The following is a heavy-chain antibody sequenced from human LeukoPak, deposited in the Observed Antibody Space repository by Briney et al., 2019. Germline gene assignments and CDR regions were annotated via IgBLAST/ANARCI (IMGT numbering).Heavy chain of an antibody. D-gene: IGHD6-13*01. CDR3: AKDGEAAAAYYY. CDR2: ISWNSGSI. J-gene: IGHJ4*02. CDR1: GFTFDDYA. Sequence: PGGSLRLSCAASGFTFDDYAMHWVRQAPGKGLEWVSGISWNSGSIGYADSVKGRFTISRDNSKNTLYLQMNSLRAEDTAVYYCAKDGEAAAAYYYWGQGTLVTVST. V-gene: IGHV3-9*01.